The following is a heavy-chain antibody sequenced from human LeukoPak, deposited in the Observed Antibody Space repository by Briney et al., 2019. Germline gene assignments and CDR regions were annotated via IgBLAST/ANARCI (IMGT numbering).Heavy chain of an antibody. Sequence: PGGSLRLSCAASGFTFSNYWMTWVRQAPGKGPEWVANIKQDGGEQYYVDSVKGRSTISRDNAKNSLYLQMNSLRAEDTAVYYCARSRRDPYDYDSSGYYVGGTDWFDPWGQGTLVTVSS. CDR3: ARSRRDPYDYDSSGYYVGGTDWFDP. J-gene: IGHJ5*02. CDR1: GFTFSNYW. V-gene: IGHV3-7*01. CDR2: IKQDGGEQ. D-gene: IGHD3-22*01.